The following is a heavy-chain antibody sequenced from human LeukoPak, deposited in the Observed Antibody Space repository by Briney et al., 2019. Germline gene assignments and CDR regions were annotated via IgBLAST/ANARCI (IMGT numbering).Heavy chain of an antibody. Sequence: GGSLRLSCAASGFTVSSNYMSWVRQAPGKGLEWVSVIYSGGSTYYADSVKGRFTISRDNSKNTLYLQMNSLRAEDTAVYYCARDNYYDSSGAFDYWGQGTLVTVSS. J-gene: IGHJ4*02. CDR2: IYSGGST. V-gene: IGHV3-53*01. D-gene: IGHD3-22*01. CDR1: GFTVSSNY. CDR3: ARDNYYDSSGAFDY.